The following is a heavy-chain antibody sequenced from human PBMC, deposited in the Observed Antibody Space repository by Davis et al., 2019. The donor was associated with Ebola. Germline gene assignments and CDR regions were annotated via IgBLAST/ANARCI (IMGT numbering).Heavy chain of an antibody. V-gene: IGHV4-61*01. CDR3: ARVSELYGMDV. Sequence: SETLSLTCTVSGGSVSSGSYYWSWIRQPPGKGLEWIGYIYYSGSTNYNPSLKSQVTISVDTSKNQFSLKLSSVTAADTAVYYCARVSELYGMDVWGKGTTVTVSS. J-gene: IGHJ6*04. CDR2: IYYSGST. CDR1: GGSVSSGSYY. D-gene: IGHD1-26*01.